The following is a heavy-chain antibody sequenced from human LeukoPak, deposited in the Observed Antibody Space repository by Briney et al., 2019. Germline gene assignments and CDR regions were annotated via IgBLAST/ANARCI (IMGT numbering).Heavy chain of an antibody. D-gene: IGHD3-9*01. CDR2: ISGGST. V-gene: IGHV3-23*01. CDR3: AKDAVLRYFDWLPLDY. Sequence: GGSLRLSCAASGFTFSSYAMSWVRQAPGKGLEWVSAISGGSTYYADSVKGRFTISRDNSKNTLYLQMNSLRAEDTAVYYCAKDAVLRYFDWLPLDYWGQGTLVTVSS. CDR1: GFTFSSYA. J-gene: IGHJ4*02.